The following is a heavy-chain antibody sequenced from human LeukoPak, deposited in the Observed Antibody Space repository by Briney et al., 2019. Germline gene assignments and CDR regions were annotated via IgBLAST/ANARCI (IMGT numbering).Heavy chain of an antibody. CDR3: ARERSYCDGGDCYSFNF. V-gene: IGHV1-2*02. D-gene: IGHD2-21*02. J-gene: IGHJ4*02. CDR1: GYTFTANY. CDR2: MHVGNGNT. Sequence: ASVPVSCKASGYTFTANYLQWVRQAPGLGPEWLGWMHVGNGNTRYVPKYHGRVTFTRDSSINAAYMELSSLTSDDTAVYYCARERSYCDGGDCYSFNFWGQGTLVTVSS.